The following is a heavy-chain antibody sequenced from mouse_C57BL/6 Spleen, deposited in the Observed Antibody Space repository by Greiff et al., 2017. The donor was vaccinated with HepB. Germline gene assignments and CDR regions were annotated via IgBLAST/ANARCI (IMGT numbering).Heavy chain of an antibody. V-gene: IGHV1-61*01. Sequence: QVQLQQPGAELVRPGSSVKLSCKASGYTFTSYWMDWVKQRPGQGLEWIGNIYPSDSETHYNQKFKDKATLTVDKSSSTAYMQLSSLTSEDSAVYYCARSKYYGSSYWYFEVWGTGTTVTVSS. D-gene: IGHD1-1*01. CDR1: GYTFTSYW. CDR3: ARSKYYGSSYWYFEV. CDR2: IYPSDSET. J-gene: IGHJ1*03.